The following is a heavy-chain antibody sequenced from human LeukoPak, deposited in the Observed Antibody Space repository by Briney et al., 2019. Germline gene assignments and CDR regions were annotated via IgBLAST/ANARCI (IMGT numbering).Heavy chain of an antibody. J-gene: IGHJ5*02. CDR2: INHSGST. Sequence: SETLSLTCAVYGGSFSGYYWSWIRQPPGKGLEWIGEINHSGSTNYNPSLKSRATISVDTSKNQFSLKLSSVTAADTAVYYCARQGGVVPAAISWFDPWGQGTLVTVSS. CDR3: ARQGGVVPAAISWFDP. CDR1: GGSFSGYY. V-gene: IGHV4-34*01. D-gene: IGHD2-2*02.